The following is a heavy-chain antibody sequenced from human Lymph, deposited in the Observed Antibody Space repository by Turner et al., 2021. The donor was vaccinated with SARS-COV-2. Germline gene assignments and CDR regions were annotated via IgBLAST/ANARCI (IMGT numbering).Heavy chain of an antibody. CDR3: ARGRYSGGGMDV. V-gene: IGHV1-8*02. D-gene: IGHD1-26*01. CDR1: GYTFTSYD. CDR2: KNPNSGNT. Sequence: QVQLVQSGAEVKKPGAPVKVSCKAPGYTFTSYDINWVRQATGQGLEWMGWKNPNSGNTGYAQKFQGRVTMTRNTSISTAYREVSSLRSEDAAVYYCARGRYSGGGMDVWGQGTTVTVSS. J-gene: IGHJ6*02.